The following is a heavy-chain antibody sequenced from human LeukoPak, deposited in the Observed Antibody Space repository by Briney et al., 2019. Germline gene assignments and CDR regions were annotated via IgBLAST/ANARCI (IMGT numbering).Heavy chain of an antibody. J-gene: IGHJ5*02. V-gene: IGHV1-69*13. CDR3: ARADSSSWYVASRINWFDP. CDR1: GGTFSSYA. CDR2: IIPIFGTA. Sequence: ASVKVSCKASGGTFSSYAISWVRQAPGQGLEWMGGIIPIFGTANYAQKFQGRVTITADESTSTAYMELSSLRSEDTAVYYCARADSSSWYVASRINWFDPWGQGTLVTVSS. D-gene: IGHD6-13*01.